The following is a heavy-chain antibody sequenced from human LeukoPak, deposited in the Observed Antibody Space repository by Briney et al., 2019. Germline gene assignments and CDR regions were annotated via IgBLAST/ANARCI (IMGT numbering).Heavy chain of an antibody. J-gene: IGHJ4*02. D-gene: IGHD1-14*01. CDR3: ARLSLNRYYFDY. Sequence: SETLSLTCTVSGGSISSSSYFWGWIRQPPGKGLEWIGSLYYTGSAYYNPSLKSRVTISVDTSKNQFSLKLSSVTAADTAVYYRARLSLNRYYFDYWGQGTLVTVSS. V-gene: IGHV4-39*01. CDR1: GGSISSSSYF. CDR2: LYYTGSA.